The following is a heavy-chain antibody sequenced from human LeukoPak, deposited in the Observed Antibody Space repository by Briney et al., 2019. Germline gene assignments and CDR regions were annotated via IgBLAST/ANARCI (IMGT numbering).Heavy chain of an antibody. V-gene: IGHV4-34*01. CDR1: GGSFSGYY. J-gene: IGHJ5*02. D-gene: IGHD4-23*01. CDR3: ARGPYGGNFGA. CDR2: INHSGST. Sequence: SETLSLTCAVYGGSFSGYYWSWIRQPPGKGLEWIGEINHSGSTNYNPSLKSRVTISVDTPKNQFSLKLSSVTAADTAVYYCARGPYGGNFGAWGQGTLVTVSS.